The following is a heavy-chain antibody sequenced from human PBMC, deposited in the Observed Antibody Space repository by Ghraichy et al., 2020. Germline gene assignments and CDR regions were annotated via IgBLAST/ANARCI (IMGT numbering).Heavy chain of an antibody. CDR2: ISGSGSTT. V-gene: IGHV3-23*01. J-gene: IGHJ5*02. D-gene: IGHD3-10*01. CDR3: AKDRGFGRGVLGWFDP. Sequence: GGSLRLSCTASGFIFSSYAMNWVRQAPGRGLEWVSAISGSGSTTFYADSVKGRFTISRDRSKNTVYLQMNSLRDEDTAIYYCAKDRGFGRGVLGWFDPWGQGTLVTVSS. CDR1: GFIFSSYA.